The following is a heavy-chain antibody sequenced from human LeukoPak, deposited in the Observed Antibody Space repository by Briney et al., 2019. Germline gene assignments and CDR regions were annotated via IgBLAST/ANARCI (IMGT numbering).Heavy chain of an antibody. J-gene: IGHJ4*02. CDR3: ARGHYYTDMLTNYWVRYFDY. CDR2: VWSDGTTK. CDR1: GFTFSSHG. Sequence: GGSLRLSCGAWGFTFSSHGMHGVREAPGKGVEGVGVVWSDGTTKNYADSVKGRFTISSDNSKNTLYMQMNSPSAEDRAVYYCARGHYYTDMLTNYWVRYFDYWGQGTLVTVSS. V-gene: IGHV3-33*01. D-gene: IGHD3-9*01.